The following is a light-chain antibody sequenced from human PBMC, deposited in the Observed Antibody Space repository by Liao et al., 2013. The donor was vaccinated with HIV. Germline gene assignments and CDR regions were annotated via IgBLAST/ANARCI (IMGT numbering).Light chain of an antibody. Sequence: SYELTQPPSVSVSPGQTARITCSGDALPKQYAYWYQQKPGQAPVLVIYKDSERPSGIPERFSGSSSGTTVTLTISGVQAEDEADYYCQVWDRFSPFVFGTGTKVTV. CDR2: KDS. V-gene: IGLV3-25*03. CDR3: QVWDRFSPFV. J-gene: IGLJ1*01. CDR1: ALPKQY.